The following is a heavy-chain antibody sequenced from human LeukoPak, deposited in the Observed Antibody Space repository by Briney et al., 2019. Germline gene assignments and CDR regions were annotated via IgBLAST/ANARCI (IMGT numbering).Heavy chain of an antibody. D-gene: IGHD6-13*01. CDR1: GYTFTSYG. J-gene: IGHJ4*02. Sequence: ASVKVSCKASGYTFTSYGISWVRQAPGQGLEWMGWISAYNGNTNYAQKLQGRVTMTTDTSTSTAYMELRSLRSDDTAVYYCAREYRPGGSWSPLDYWGQGTLVTVSS. CDR2: ISAYNGNT. CDR3: AREYRPGGSWSPLDY. V-gene: IGHV1-18*01.